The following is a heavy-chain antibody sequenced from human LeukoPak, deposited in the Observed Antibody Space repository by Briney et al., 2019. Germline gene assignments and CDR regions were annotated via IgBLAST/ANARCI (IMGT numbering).Heavy chain of an antibody. CDR2: IYHSGST. D-gene: IGHD6-13*01. V-gene: IGHV4-38-2*02. J-gene: IGHJ4*02. Sequence: SETLSLTCTVSGYSISSGYYWGWVRQPPGKGLEWIGSIYHSGSTYYNPSLKSRVPISVDTSKNQLSLKVISVTAADTAVYYCARGVIAAGGNDFDYWGQGTLVTVSS. CDR3: ARGVIAAGGNDFDY. CDR1: GYSISSGYY.